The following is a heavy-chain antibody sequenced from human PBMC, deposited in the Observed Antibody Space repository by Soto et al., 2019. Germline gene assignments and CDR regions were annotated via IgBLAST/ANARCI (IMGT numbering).Heavy chain of an antibody. D-gene: IGHD3-22*01. V-gene: IGHV4-31*03. CDR2: IYYSGST. CDR1: GGSISSGGYY. Sequence: QVQLQESGPGLVKPSQTLSLTCTVSGGSISSGGYYWSWIRQHPGKGLEWIGYIYYSGSTYYNPSLRSRVTLSVDTPQNQFALQLSSVTAADTAVYYCASTTTYYYDSSGYPFDYWGQGTLVTVSS. J-gene: IGHJ4*02. CDR3: ASTTTYYYDSSGYPFDY.